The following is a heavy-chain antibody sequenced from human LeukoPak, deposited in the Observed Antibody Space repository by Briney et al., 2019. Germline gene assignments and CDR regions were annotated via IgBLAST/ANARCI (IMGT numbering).Heavy chain of an antibody. J-gene: IGHJ4*02. V-gene: IGHV3-30*02. CDR2: IRYDGSNK. CDR3: AKPRGAAGIRGYYFDY. Sequence: PGGSLRLSCAASGFTVSSDYMSWVRQAPGKGLEWVAFIRYDGSNKYYADSVRGRFTISRDNSKNTLYLQMNSLRAEDTAVYYCAKPRGAAGIRGYYFDYWGQGTLVTVSS. CDR1: GFTVSSDY. D-gene: IGHD6-13*01.